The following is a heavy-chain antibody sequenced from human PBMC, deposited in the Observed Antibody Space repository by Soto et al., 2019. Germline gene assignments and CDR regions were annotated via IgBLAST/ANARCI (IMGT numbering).Heavy chain of an antibody. Sequence: LRLSCAASKISFSDYSMNWVRQAPGKGLEWISYISSSSSNIHYADSVKGRFTISRDNAKNSLFLQMNSLRDEDTAVYYCARVGRGILEMLYHEYYGMDVWGQGTTVTVYS. CDR3: ARVGRGILEMLYHEYYGMDV. J-gene: IGHJ6*02. CDR2: ISSSSSNI. CDR1: KISFSDYS. V-gene: IGHV3-48*02. D-gene: IGHD2-8*01.